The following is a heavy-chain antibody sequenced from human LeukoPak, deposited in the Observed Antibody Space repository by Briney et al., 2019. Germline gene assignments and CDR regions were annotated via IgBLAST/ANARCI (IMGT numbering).Heavy chain of an antibody. V-gene: IGHV3-23*01. CDR2: LCSSGDDT. CDR3: AKAKGPRLPFDY. Sequence: PGGSLRLSCAASGFTFSSYGMNWVRPAPGGGLEWVSALCSSGDDTYSADSVKAGFTISRDNSKNTLYLQRNSQRPENTAVYFCAKAKGPRLPFDYWGQGTLLTVSS. D-gene: IGHD5-12*01. CDR1: GFTFSSYG. J-gene: IGHJ4*02.